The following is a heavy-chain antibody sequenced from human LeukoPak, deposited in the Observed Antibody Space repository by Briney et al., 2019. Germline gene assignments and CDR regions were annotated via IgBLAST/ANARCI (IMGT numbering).Heavy chain of an antibody. CDR3: ARDITGTIASITLLDS. V-gene: IGHV1-2*02. CDR1: GYTFTSYY. Sequence: ASVKVSCKASGYTFTSYYMHWVRQAPGQGLEWMGWINPNSGGTNYAQKFQGRVTMTRDTSITTAYMELTRLRSDDTAVYYCARDITGTIASITLLDSWGQGTLVTVSS. D-gene: IGHD1-7*01. J-gene: IGHJ4*02. CDR2: INPNSGGT.